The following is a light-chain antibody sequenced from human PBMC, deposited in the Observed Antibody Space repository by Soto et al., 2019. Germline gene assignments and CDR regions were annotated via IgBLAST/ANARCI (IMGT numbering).Light chain of an antibody. J-gene: IGKJ4*01. Sequence: IVKTPSPATLSVSPGERATLSCRASQSFSSNLAWYQQKPGQAPKLHIYGASTRATGIPARFSGSGSGAEFTLTISSLQSEDFAIYYCQQYNSWLTFGGGTKVEVK. CDR3: QQYNSWLT. CDR2: GAS. CDR1: QSFSSN. V-gene: IGKV3-15*01.